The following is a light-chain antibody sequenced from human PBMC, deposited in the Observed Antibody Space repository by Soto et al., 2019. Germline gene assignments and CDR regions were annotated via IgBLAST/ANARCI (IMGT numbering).Light chain of an antibody. CDR3: SSYAGTKTLV. V-gene: IGLV2-8*01. Sequence: QSALTQPPSASGSLGQSVTISCTGTLTDIGTYYYVSWYQQHPAKATKLIIYEVSERPSGVPDRFSGSKSGNTASLTVSGLQAGDEAEYYCSSYAGTKTLVFGGGTNLTVL. CDR2: EVS. J-gene: IGLJ2*01. CDR1: LTDIGTYYY.